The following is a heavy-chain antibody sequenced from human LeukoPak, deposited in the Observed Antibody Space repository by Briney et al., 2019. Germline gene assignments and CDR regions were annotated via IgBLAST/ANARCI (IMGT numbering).Heavy chain of an antibody. CDR1: GFTFSSYW. D-gene: IGHD3-10*01. Sequence: GGSLRLSCAASGFTFSSYWMSWVRQAPGKGLEWVANIKQDGSEKYYVDSVKGRFTISRDNAKNTLYLEVISLTAEDTAVYYCAKDDAWLRFGEWSQGTLVTVSS. CDR2: IKQDGSEK. V-gene: IGHV3-7*03. J-gene: IGHJ4*02. CDR3: AKDDAWLRFGE.